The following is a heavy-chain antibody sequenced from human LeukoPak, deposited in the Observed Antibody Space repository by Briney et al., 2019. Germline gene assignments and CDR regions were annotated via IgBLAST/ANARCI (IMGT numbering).Heavy chain of an antibody. Sequence: ASVKVSCKASGYTFTSYDINWVRQATGQGLEWMGWMNPNSGNTGYAQKFQGRVTMTRNTSISTAYMELGSLRSEDTAVYYCARGPDYYDSSGYYIDYWGQGTLVTVSS. D-gene: IGHD3-22*01. CDR2: MNPNSGNT. J-gene: IGHJ4*02. V-gene: IGHV1-8*01. CDR1: GYTFTSYD. CDR3: ARGPDYYDSSGYYIDY.